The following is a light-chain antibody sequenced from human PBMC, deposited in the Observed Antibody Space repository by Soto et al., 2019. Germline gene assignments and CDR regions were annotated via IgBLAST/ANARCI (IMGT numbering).Light chain of an antibody. CDR1: SSDVGRYNY. CDR2: EVT. Sequence: QSVLTQPASVSGSPGQSITMSCTGTSSDVGRYNYVSWYQQYPGRAPKLIIYEVTNRPSGVSDRFSGSKSGNVASLTISGLQAADEADYYCGSYTSTYVRIFGTGTKVTVL. CDR3: GSYTSTYVRI. J-gene: IGLJ1*01. V-gene: IGLV2-14*01.